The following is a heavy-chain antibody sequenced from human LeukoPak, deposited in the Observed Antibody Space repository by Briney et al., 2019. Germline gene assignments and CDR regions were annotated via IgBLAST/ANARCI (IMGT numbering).Heavy chain of an antibody. CDR2: IWYDGSNK. V-gene: IGHV3-33*06. J-gene: IGHJ4*02. CDR1: GFTFSSYG. CDR3: AKEWKRWDIVANGFDY. D-gene: IGHD5-12*01. Sequence: GGSLRLSCAASGFTFSSYGMHWVRQAPGKGLEWVAVIWYDGSNKYYADSVKGRFTISRDNSKNTLNLQMNSLRAEDTAVYYCAKEWKRWDIVANGFDYWGQGTLVTVSS.